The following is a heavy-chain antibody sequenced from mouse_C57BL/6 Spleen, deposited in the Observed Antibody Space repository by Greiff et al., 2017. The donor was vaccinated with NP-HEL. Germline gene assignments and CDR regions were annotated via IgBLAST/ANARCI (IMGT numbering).Heavy chain of an antibody. V-gene: IGHV5-6*01. CDR3: ARHPRGLYAMDY. CDR1: GFTFSSYG. CDR2: ISSGGSYT. Sequence: EVKVVESGGDLVKPGGSLKLSCAASGFTFSSYGMSWVRQTPDKRLEWVATISSGGSYTYYPDSVKGRFTISRDNAKNTLYLQMSSLKSEDTAMYYCARHPRGLYAMDYWGQGTSVTVSS. J-gene: IGHJ4*01.